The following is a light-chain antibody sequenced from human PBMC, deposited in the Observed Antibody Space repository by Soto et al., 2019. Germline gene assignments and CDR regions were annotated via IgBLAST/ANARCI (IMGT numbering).Light chain of an antibody. Sequence: QSVLTQPPSVSAAPGQKVTISSSGSSSNIGNNYVSWYQQLPGTAPKLLIYDSNKRPSGIPDRFSGSKSSTSATLGITGLQTGDEADYYCGTWYSSLSAVVLGGGTMLTGL. CDR3: GTWYSSLSAVV. V-gene: IGLV1-51*01. J-gene: IGLJ2*01. CDR2: DSN. CDR1: SSNIGNNY.